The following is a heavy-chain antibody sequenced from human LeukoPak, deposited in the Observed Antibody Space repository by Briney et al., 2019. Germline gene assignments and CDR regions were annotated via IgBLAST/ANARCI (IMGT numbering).Heavy chain of an antibody. CDR3: ARRFSSSWYYFDY. Sequence: GESLKISCKGSGYSFATDWIGWVRQMPGKGLEWMGIIYPDDSDTVYSPSFQGQVTFSADKSISTAYLQWSSLKASDTAVYYCARRFSSSWYYFDYWGQGTLVTVSS. J-gene: IGHJ4*02. CDR2: IYPDDSDT. V-gene: IGHV5-51*01. CDR1: GYSFATDW. D-gene: IGHD6-13*01.